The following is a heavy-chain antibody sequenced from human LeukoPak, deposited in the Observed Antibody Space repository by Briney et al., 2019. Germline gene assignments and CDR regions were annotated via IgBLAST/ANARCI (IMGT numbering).Heavy chain of an antibody. J-gene: IGHJ4*02. CDR3: AKGGQNFDFWRFDY. Sequence: PGGSLRLSCTASGVTFSTYSMNWVRQTPEKGLVWVSSISGSGGSTYYAESVKGQFSISRDNSKKMMFLQMNSLRADDTAVYYCAKGGQNFDFWRFDYWGQGIQVTVSS. D-gene: IGHD3-3*01. V-gene: IGHV3-23*01. CDR2: ISGSGGST. CDR1: GVTFSTYS.